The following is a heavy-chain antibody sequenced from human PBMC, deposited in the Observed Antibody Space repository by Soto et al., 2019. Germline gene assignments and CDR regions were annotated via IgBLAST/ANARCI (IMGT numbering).Heavy chain of an antibody. CDR2: ISSSGSTI. J-gene: IGHJ4*02. Sequence: GGSLRLSCAASGFTFSDYYMSWIRQAPGKGREGVSYISSSGSTIYYADSVKGRFTISRDNAKNSLYLQMNSLRAEDTAVYYCARWTKEEGAYYDFWSGYYSTFDYWGQGTLVTVSS. D-gene: IGHD3-3*01. CDR1: GFTFSDYY. CDR3: ARWTKEEGAYYDFWSGYYSTFDY. V-gene: IGHV3-11*01.